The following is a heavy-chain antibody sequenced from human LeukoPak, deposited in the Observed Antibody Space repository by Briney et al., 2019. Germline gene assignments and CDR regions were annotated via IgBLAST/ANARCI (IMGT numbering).Heavy chain of an antibody. CDR3: ARDWSFGGSGRNYYYMDV. D-gene: IGHD3-16*01. CDR1: GGSISSYY. J-gene: IGHJ6*03. CDR2: IYTTGST. Sequence: SETLSLTCIVSGGSISSYYWSWIRQPAGKGLEWIGRIYTTGSTNYNPSLKSRVTMSVDTSKNQFSLKLSSVTAADTAVYYCARDWSFGGSGRNYYYMDVWGKGTTVTISS. V-gene: IGHV4-4*07.